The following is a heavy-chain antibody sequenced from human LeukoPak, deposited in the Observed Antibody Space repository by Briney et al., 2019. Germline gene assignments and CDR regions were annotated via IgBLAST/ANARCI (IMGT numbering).Heavy chain of an antibody. V-gene: IGHV1-69*05. D-gene: IGHD5-24*01. J-gene: IGHJ3*02. CDR3: ARGNGGDGYNNDAFDI. Sequence: SVKVSCKASGGTFSSYAISWVRQAPGQGLEWMGGIIPIFGTANYARKFQGRVTITTDESTSTAYMELSSLRSEDTAVYYCARGNGGDGYNNDAFDIWGQGTMVTVSS. CDR2: IIPIFGTA. CDR1: GGTFSSYA.